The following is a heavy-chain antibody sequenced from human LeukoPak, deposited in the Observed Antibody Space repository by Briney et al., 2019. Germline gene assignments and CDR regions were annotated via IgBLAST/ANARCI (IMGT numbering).Heavy chain of an antibody. CDR1: GGSISSYY. V-gene: IGHV4-59*01. Sequence: SETLSLTCTVSGGSISSYYWSWIRQPAGKGLEWVGFIYYSGSTNYNPSLKSRVTISVDTSKNQFSLKLSSVTAADTAVYYCARDRYCSGGSCVGLDIWGQGTMVTVSS. J-gene: IGHJ3*02. CDR2: IYYSGST. D-gene: IGHD2-15*01. CDR3: ARDRYCSGGSCVGLDI.